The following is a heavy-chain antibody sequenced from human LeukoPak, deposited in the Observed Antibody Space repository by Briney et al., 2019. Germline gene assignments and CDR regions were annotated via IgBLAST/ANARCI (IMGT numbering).Heavy chain of an antibody. CDR3: AKYNNYDYHFDY. V-gene: IGHV4-4*07. CDR2: VLTSGTS. D-gene: IGHD4-11*01. J-gene: IGHJ4*02. CDR1: GGPISGDY. Sequence: PSETLSLTCTVSGGPISGDYWSWIRQPAGKGLEWIGRVLTSGTSIYNPSLKSRVIISVDTSKNQFSLRLSSVTAADTAVYFCAKYNNYDYHFDYWGQGTLVTVSS.